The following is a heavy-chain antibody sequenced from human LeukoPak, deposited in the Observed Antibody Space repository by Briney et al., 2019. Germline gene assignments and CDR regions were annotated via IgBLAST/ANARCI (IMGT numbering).Heavy chain of an antibody. Sequence: HPGASLLLSCVSSGFIFSSYVMSWVRQAPGAGLEWVSAISGNGGSTYYAVSVQGRFTISRDNSKNTLSLQMNSLRAEATAVYYCAKGIELWLTYFDQWGEGSPVTASS. CDR1: GFIFSSYV. D-gene: IGHD5-18*01. CDR2: ISGNGGST. J-gene: IGHJ4*02. CDR3: AKGIELWLTYFDQ. V-gene: IGHV3-23*01.